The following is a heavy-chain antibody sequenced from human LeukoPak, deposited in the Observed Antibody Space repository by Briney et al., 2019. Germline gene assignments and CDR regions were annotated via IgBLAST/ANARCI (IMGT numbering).Heavy chain of an antibody. CDR2: VYYSGST. Sequence: SETLSLTCTVSGHSISTTNYYCGWSRQPPGEGLERIGRVYYSGSTYYNPSLKSRVTISEETCKNQFSLNLSSVTAADTAVYYCAKHDGGYDWGPFHSWGQGTLVTVSS. CDR3: AKHDGGYDWGPFHS. D-gene: IGHD5-12*01. V-gene: IGHV4-39*01. J-gene: IGHJ4*02. CDR1: GHSISTTNYY.